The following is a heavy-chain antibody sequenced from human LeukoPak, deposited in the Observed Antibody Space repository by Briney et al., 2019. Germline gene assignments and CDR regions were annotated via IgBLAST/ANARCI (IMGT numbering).Heavy chain of an antibody. J-gene: IGHJ4*02. Sequence: SQTLSLTCTVSGALISSGGYYWSWIRQHPGKGLEWIGYIDDSGRTYYNPPLKSRITISVDTSKNHFSLNLNSVTAADAAVYFCARNNGVDFDYWGQGTLVTVSS. CDR2: IDDSGRT. CDR1: GALISSGGYY. CDR3: ARNNGVDFDY. V-gene: IGHV4-31*03. D-gene: IGHD2-8*01.